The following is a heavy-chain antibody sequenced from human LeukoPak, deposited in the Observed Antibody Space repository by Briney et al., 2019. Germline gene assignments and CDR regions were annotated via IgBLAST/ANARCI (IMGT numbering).Heavy chain of an antibody. CDR2: IYSGGST. CDR1: GFTVSSNY. Sequence: GGSLRLSCAASGFTVSSNYMSWVRQAPGKGLEWVSVIYSGGSTYYADSVKGRFTISRDNSKNTLYLQMNSLRAEDTAVYYCARDHIVVVPAEHSYYYYYYYGMDVWGQGTTVTVSS. V-gene: IGHV3-66*02. CDR3: ARDHIVVVPAEHSYYYYYYYGMDV. D-gene: IGHD2-2*01. J-gene: IGHJ6*02.